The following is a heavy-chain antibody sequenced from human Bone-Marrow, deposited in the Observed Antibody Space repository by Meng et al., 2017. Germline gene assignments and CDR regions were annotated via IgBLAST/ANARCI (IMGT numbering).Heavy chain of an antibody. CDR3: ARDGYSDCSSTSCFDY. V-gene: IGHV1-8*03. J-gene: IGHJ4*02. CDR2: MNPNSGNK. CDR1: GYTFTSYD. D-gene: IGHD2-2*01. Sequence: ASVKVSCKASGYTFTSYDINWVRQATGQGLEWMGWMNPNSGNKGYAQKFQGRVTITRNTSISTAYMELSSLRSEDTAVYYCARDGYSDCSSTSCFDYWGQGNPVTVSS.